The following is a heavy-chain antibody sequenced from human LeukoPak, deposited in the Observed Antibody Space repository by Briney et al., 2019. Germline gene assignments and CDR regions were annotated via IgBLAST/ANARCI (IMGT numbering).Heavy chain of an antibody. V-gene: IGHV1-18*01. Sequence: GASVKVSCKASGYTFTNYGLSWVRQAPGQGLEWMGWISGYNGNTKYVQKFQGRVTMTTDTSTSTAYMELRSLRSDDTAVYYCARDLTHRRNYDNSGYQIVPAFWGQGTLVTVSS. CDR2: ISGYNGNT. CDR1: GYTFTNYG. J-gene: IGHJ4*02. D-gene: IGHD3-22*01. CDR3: ARDLTHRRNYDNSGYQIVPAF.